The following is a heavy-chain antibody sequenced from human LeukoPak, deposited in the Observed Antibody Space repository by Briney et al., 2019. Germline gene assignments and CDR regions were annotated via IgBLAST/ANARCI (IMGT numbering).Heavy chain of an antibody. D-gene: IGHD6-13*01. CDR2: ISRSSTTI. Sequence: GGSLRLSCAGSGITFSSYSMNWVRQAPGKGLEWVSYISRSSTTINYADSVKGRFTISRDNAKNSLYLQMNSLRAEDTAVYYCTRDRPTWYRYWGQGTLVTVSS. J-gene: IGHJ4*02. V-gene: IGHV3-48*04. CDR3: TRDRPTWYRY. CDR1: GITFSSYS.